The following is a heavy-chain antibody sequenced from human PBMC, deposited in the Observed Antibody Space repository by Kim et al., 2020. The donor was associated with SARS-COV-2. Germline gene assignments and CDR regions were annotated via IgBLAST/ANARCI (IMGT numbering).Heavy chain of an antibody. CDR1: GYTFTGYY. Sequence: ASVKVSCKASGYTFTGYYMHWVRQAPGQGLEWMGRINPNSGGTNYAQKFQGRVTMTRDTSISTAYMELSRLRSDDTAVYYCARESKVGATGRNAFDIWGQGTMVTVSS. CDR2: INPNSGGT. CDR3: ARESKVGATGRNAFDI. V-gene: IGHV1-2*06. D-gene: IGHD1-26*01. J-gene: IGHJ3*02.